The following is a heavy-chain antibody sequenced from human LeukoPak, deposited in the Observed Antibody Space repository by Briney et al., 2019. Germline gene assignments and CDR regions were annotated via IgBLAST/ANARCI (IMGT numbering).Heavy chain of an antibody. J-gene: IGHJ4*02. CDR1: GGSITSYY. CDR2: IYYSGST. Sequence: SETLSLTGTVPGGSITSYYWSWIRQPPGKGLGWIGYIYYSGSTNYHPSPESRVTISVDTSKNQLSLKLSSVTAADTAVYYCARIAVAGDYFDYWGQGTLVTDSS. CDR3: ARIAVAGDYFDY. D-gene: IGHD6-19*01. V-gene: IGHV4-59*01.